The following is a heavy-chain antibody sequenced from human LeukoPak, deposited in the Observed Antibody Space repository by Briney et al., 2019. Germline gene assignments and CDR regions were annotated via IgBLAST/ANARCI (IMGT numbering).Heavy chain of an antibody. CDR3: ARDSPRGFDY. J-gene: IGHJ4*02. Sequence: PSETLSLTCTVSGGSISSYYWSWIRQPAGKGLEWIGRIYTSGSTNYNPSLQSRVTMAVDTSKNQFSLKLSSVTAEDTAVYYCARDSPRGFDYWGQGTLVTVSS. CDR1: GGSISSYY. V-gene: IGHV4-4*07. CDR2: IYTSGST.